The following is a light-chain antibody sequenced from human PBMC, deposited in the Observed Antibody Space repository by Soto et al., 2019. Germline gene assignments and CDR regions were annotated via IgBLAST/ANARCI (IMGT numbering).Light chain of an antibody. CDR2: GAS. J-gene: IGKJ1*01. V-gene: IGKV3-20*01. CDR3: QQYGSPWT. Sequence: EIVLTQSPGTLSLSPGERATLSCRASQSVSSSYLAWYQQKPSQAPRLLIYGASSRATGIPDRFSGSGSGTDFTVIISRLEPQDFAVYYCQQYGSPWTFGQGTKVEIK. CDR1: QSVSSSY.